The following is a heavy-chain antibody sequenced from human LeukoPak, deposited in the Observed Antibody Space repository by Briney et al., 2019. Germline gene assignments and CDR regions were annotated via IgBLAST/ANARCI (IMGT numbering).Heavy chain of an antibody. V-gene: IGHV3-74*01. CDR2: INSDGSST. Sequence: GGSLRLSCAASGFTFSSYWTHWVRQAPGKGLEWVSRINSDGSSTTYADSVKGRFTISRDNDKNTLSLQMNRLRAEDTAVYYCARDMYTTSSARGAYWGQGTLVTVSS. J-gene: IGHJ4*02. D-gene: IGHD6-6*01. CDR3: ARDMYTTSSARGAY. CDR1: GFTFSSYW.